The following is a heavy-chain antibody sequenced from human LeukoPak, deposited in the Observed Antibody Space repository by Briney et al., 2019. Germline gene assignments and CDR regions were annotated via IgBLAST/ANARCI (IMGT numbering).Heavy chain of an antibody. CDR2: IVVGSGNT. D-gene: IGHD2-15*01. J-gene: IGHJ4*02. CDR1: GFTFTSSA. V-gene: IGHV1-58*02. CDR3: AAAPYCSGGSCYTDY. Sequence: SVKVSCKASGFTFTSSAMQWVRQARGQRLEWIGWIVVGSGNTNYAQKFQERVTITRDMSTSTAYMELSSLRSEDTAVYYCAAAPYCSGGSCYTDYWGQGTLVTVSS.